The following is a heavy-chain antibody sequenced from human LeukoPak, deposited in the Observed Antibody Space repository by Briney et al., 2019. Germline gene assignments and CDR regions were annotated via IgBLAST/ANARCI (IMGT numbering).Heavy chain of an antibody. Sequence: GESLKISCKTSGYTFTSYWIGWVRQMPGKGLEWMGIIYPGNPDTIYTPSFQGQVTISADKSISTAYLQWNSLKASDTAMYYCARHRSTWFGESSYYYYYMDVWGKGTTVTVSS. CDR2: IYPGNPDT. CDR1: GYTFTSYW. V-gene: IGHV5-51*01. D-gene: IGHD3-10*01. J-gene: IGHJ6*03. CDR3: ARHRSTWFGESSYYYYYMDV.